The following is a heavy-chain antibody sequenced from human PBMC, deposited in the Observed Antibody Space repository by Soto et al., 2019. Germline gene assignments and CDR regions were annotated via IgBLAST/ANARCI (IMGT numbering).Heavy chain of an antibody. J-gene: IGHJ4*02. D-gene: IGHD4-17*01. Sequence: EVLLVESGGGLAQPGGSLRLSCAASGFIFSSYEMNWVRQAPGKGLEWVSYISTGGTVIYYADSVKGRFTISRDNAKNSLHLQMNSLRVEDTAVYYCAREGVYGDNFDYWGQGTLVTVSS. V-gene: IGHV3-48*03. CDR3: AREGVYGDNFDY. CDR1: GFIFSSYE. CDR2: ISTGGTVI.